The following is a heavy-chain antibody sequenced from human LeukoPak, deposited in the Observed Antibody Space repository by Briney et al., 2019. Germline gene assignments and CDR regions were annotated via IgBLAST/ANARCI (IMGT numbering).Heavy chain of an antibody. CDR1: GGSFSGYY. CDR2: INHSGST. J-gene: IGHJ6*02. Sequence: SGTLSLTCAVYGGSFSGYYWSWIRQPPGKGLEWIGEINHSGSTNCNPSLKSRVTISVDTSKNQFSLKLSSVTAADTAVYYCAREGRRYSYGSYYYGMDVWGQGTTVTVSS. V-gene: IGHV4-34*01. CDR3: AREGRRYSYGSYYYGMDV. D-gene: IGHD5-18*01.